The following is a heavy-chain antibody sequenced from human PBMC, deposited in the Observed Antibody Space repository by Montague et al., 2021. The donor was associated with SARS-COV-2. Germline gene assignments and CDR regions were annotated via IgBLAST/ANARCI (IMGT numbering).Heavy chain of an antibody. V-gene: IGHV4-4*02. CDR3: ARGVGGEYWDDGKFSDFSWIDA. CDR1: GDSISSLSW. Sequence: SETLSLTCAVSGDSISSLSWWSWVRQSPGKGLECIADVYHTGSTNYNSSLASLVSLSVDKSNNQFSLQLTSVTAADTAVYFSARGVGGEYWDDGKFSDFSWIDAWGQGILVTVSS. D-gene: IGHD1-1*01. J-gene: IGHJ5*02. CDR2: VYHTGST.